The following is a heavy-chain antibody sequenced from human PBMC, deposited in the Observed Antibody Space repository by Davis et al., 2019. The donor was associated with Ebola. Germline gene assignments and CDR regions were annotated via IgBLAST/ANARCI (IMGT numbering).Heavy chain of an antibody. V-gene: IGHV3-23*01. Sequence: PGGSLRLSCAASGFTFNGYAMSWVRQAPGEGLEWVSTTAGGGYTYYADSMKGRVTVSRDNSKKTLYLQMNNLRGEDTAVYYCAKEGQVGGHSHFDYWGQGTLVTVSS. CDR2: TAGGGYT. CDR1: GFTFNGYA. CDR3: AKEGQVGGHSHFDY. D-gene: IGHD3-16*01. J-gene: IGHJ4*02.